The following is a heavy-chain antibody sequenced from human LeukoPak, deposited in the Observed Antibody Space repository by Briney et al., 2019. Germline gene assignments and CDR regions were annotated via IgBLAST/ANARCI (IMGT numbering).Heavy chain of an antibody. Sequence: ASVKVSCKASGYTFTGYYMHWVRQAPGQGLEWMGWINPNSGGTNYAQKFQGRVTMTRDTSISTAYMELSRLRSDDTAVYYCARDWEKWELTSNWGQGTLVTVSS. J-gene: IGHJ4*02. CDR2: INPNSGGT. D-gene: IGHD1-26*01. V-gene: IGHV1-2*02. CDR1: GYTFTGYY. CDR3: ARDWEKWELTSN.